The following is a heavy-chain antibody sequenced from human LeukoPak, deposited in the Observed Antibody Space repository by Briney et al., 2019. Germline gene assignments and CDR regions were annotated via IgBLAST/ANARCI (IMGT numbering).Heavy chain of an antibody. Sequence: SETLSLTRAVYGGSFSGYYWSWIRQPPGKGLEWIGEINHSGSTNYNPSLKSRVTISVDTSKNQFSLKLSSVTAADTAVYYCARERGEISSSRGMDVWGQGTTVTVSS. V-gene: IGHV4-34*01. CDR3: ARERGEISSSRGMDV. CDR1: GGSFSGYY. J-gene: IGHJ6*02. D-gene: IGHD6-13*01. CDR2: INHSGST.